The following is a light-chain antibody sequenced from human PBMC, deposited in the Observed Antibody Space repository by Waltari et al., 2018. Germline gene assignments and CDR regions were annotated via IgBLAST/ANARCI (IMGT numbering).Light chain of an antibody. Sequence: QLVLTQSPSASASLGASVKLTCTLSSGHSSYAIACHQQQPEKGPRYLMKLNSDGSHSKGDGFPVRFSGSSSGAERYLTISSLQSEDEADYYCQTWGTGTVVFGGGTKLTVL. CDR1: SGHSSYA. V-gene: IGLV4-69*01. CDR3: QTWGTGTVV. CDR2: LNSDGSH. J-gene: IGLJ2*01.